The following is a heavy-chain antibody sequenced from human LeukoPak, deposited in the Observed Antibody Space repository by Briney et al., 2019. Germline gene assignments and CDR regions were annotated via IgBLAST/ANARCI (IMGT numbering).Heavy chain of an antibody. CDR3: AKDSGGTYFYYYYYKDV. D-gene: IGHD1-26*01. CDR2: ISAGGATI. CDR1: GFTFSTYA. J-gene: IGHJ6*03. Sequence: GGSLRLSCAASGFTFSTYAMSWVRQAPGKGLDWVSAISAGGATIYYADSVKGRFTVSRDNSKNTLYLQINSLRAEDTAVYYCAKDSGGTYFYYYYYKDVWGKGTTVTVSS. V-gene: IGHV3-23*01.